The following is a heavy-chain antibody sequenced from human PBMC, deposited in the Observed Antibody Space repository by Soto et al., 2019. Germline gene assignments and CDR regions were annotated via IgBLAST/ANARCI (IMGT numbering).Heavy chain of an antibody. D-gene: IGHD3-3*01. CDR3: ARAGTVFGLLGNYYGMDV. V-gene: IGHV1-3*05. CDR2: INGGNGNT. Sequence: VQIVQSGAEERKPGASVKVSCKASGYIFTGYAVHWVRQAPGQRLEWMAWINGGNGNTRYSQKFQGRVTITRDTSANTAHMELSSLRSEDTAVYYCARAGTVFGLLGNYYGMDVWGQGTTVTVSS. J-gene: IGHJ6*02. CDR1: GYIFTGYA.